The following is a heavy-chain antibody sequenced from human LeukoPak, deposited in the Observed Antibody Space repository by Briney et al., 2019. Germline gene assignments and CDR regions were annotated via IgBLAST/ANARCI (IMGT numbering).Heavy chain of an antibody. D-gene: IGHD4-23*01. CDR3: VKDFGGNSDY. CDR1: RFNVNNYW. V-gene: IGHV3-74*01. CDR2: INEDGRVT. Sequence: PPGGSLRLSCAASRFNVNNYWMHWVRQAPGKGLVWVSRINEDGRVTSYAGSVRGRFTISRDSVENTLHLQMNSLRAEDTAVYYCVKDFGGNSDYWGQGTLVTVSS. J-gene: IGHJ4*02.